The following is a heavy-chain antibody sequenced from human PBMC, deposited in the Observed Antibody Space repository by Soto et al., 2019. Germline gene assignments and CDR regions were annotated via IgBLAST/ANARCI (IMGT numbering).Heavy chain of an antibody. CDR2: MNPNSGHT. CDR3: ARGYCSGGSCYSLVDV. V-gene: IGHV1-8*01. CDR1: GYPFARND. Sequence: QVQLVQSGAEVKKPGASVKVSCKASGYPFARNDIHWVRQATGQGLEWMGWMNPNSGHTGYAQKCQGRVTMTRNTSVSTAYVELSSLRSEDTAVYYCARGYCSGGSCYSLVDVWGQGTTVTVSS. J-gene: IGHJ6*02. D-gene: IGHD2-15*01.